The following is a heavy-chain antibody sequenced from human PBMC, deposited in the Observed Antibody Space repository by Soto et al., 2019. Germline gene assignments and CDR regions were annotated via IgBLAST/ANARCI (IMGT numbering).Heavy chain of an antibody. CDR2: ISSSSAYI. Sequence: PGGSLRLSCAASGFTFSSYSMNWVRQAPGKGLEWVSSISSSSAYIYYADSMKGRFTISRDNAKNSLYLQMNSLRAEDTAVYYCARPAGYFDSSGFQYWGQGTLVTVSS. CDR1: GFTFSSYS. D-gene: IGHD3-22*01. J-gene: IGHJ4*02. V-gene: IGHV3-21*01. CDR3: ARPAGYFDSSGFQY.